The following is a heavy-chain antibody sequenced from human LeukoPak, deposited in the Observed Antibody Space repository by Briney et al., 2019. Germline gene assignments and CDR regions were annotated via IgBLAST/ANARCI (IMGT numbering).Heavy chain of an antibody. CDR1: AFTFNTYW. CDR2: INGDESST. J-gene: IGHJ4*02. V-gene: IGHV3-74*01. Sequence: PGGSLRLSCAASAFTFNTYWMHWVRQVPGRGLEWVSRINGDESSTNYADSVKGRFTISRDNAKDTLYLQMNSLRAEDTAVYYCARGVGYCSSTSCYWMIDYWGQGTLVTVSS. D-gene: IGHD2-2*01. CDR3: ARGVGYCSSTSCYWMIDY.